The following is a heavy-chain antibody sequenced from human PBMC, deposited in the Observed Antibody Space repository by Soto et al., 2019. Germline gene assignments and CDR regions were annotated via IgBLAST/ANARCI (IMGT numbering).Heavy chain of an antibody. CDR2: TYPGDSDT. D-gene: IGHD2-2*01. J-gene: IGHJ4*02. CDR1: GYSFTSYW. V-gene: IGHV5-51*01. Sequence: PGESLKISCKGSGYSFTSYWIGWVRQMPGKGLEWMGITYPGDSDTRYSPSFQGQVTISADKSISTAYLQWSSLKASDTAMYYCARPLGYCSSTICSPIDYWGQGTLVTVSS. CDR3: ARPLGYCSSTICSPIDY.